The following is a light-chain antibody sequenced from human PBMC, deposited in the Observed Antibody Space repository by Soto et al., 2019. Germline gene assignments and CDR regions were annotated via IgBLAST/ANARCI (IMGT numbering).Light chain of an antibody. J-gene: IGKJ5*01. CDR3: QQYGGSPPIT. CDR2: HAS. CDR1: QSVGNNY. V-gene: IGKV3-20*01. Sequence: EIVLKQSPGTLSLSPGERATLSCRASQSVGNNYLAWYQQKPGQAPRLLIYHASSRATGIPDRFGGSGSGTDFTLTVSRLEPEDFAVYYCQQYGGSPPITFGQGTRLEI.